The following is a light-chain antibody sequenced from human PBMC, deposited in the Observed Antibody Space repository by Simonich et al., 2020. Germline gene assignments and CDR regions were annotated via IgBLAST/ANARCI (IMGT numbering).Light chain of an antibody. Sequence: NFMLTQPHSVSESPGKTVTISCTRSSGSIASKHVQWYQQRPGSSPTTVIYEDNQRPAGGPDRFSGSIDSSSNAASLTISGLKTEDEADYYCQSYDSSNQVFGGGTKLTVL. J-gene: IGLJ3*02. CDR1: SGSIASKH. CDR2: EDN. V-gene: IGLV6-57*01. CDR3: QSYDSSNQV.